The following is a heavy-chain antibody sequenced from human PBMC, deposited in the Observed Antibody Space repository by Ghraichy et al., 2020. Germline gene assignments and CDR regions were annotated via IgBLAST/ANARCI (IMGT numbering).Heavy chain of an antibody. Sequence: ASVKVSCKTSGYTFTNYDINWVRQASGQGLEWMGWMNPNSGNTGYAQNFQGRVTMTRNNSISTAYMELSSLRSEDTAVYYCARETRDGLVGRRFDPWGPGTLVTVSS. CDR1: GYTFTNYD. CDR3: ARETRDGLVGRRFDP. V-gene: IGHV1-8*01. D-gene: IGHD2-2*01. CDR2: MNPNSGNT. J-gene: IGHJ5*02.